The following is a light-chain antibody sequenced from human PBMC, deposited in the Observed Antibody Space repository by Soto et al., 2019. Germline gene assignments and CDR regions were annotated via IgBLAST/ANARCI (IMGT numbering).Light chain of an antibody. V-gene: IGLV2-14*01. CDR2: DVS. J-gene: IGLJ2*01. CDR3: SSYTSSSTVV. CDR1: SSDVGGYNY. Sequence: QSALTQPASVSGSPGQSITISCTGTSSDVGGYNYVSWYQQHPGKAPKLMIYDVSNRHSGVSNLFSGSKSGNTASLTISGLQAEDDAEYYCSSYTSSSTVVFGGVTKVTVL.